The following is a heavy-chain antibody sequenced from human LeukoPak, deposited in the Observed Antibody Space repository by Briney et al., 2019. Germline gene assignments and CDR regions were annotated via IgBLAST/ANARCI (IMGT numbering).Heavy chain of an antibody. CDR3: ARGRYFGSGTYYNRPLDY. D-gene: IGHD3-10*01. V-gene: IGHV4-39*07. Sequence: SSETLSLTCTVSGGSISSTIYYWGWIRQPPGKGLEWIGSIYFSGTTFYNSSLKSRVTLSVDTSKNQFSLRLSSVTAADTAVYYCARGRYFGSGTYYNRPLDYWDQGTLVTVSS. CDR2: IYFSGTT. J-gene: IGHJ4*02. CDR1: GGSISSTIYY.